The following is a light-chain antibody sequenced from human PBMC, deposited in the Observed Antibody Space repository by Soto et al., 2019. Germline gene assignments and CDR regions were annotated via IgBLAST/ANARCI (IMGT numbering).Light chain of an antibody. CDR1: QSVSSN. CDR2: GAT. CDR3: QNYNYWPPAT. Sequence: EIVMTQSPATLSVSPGDRVTLSCRASQSVSSNLAWYQQKPGQPPRLFIYGATSRATGVPARFSGSRSGTEFTLTINSLQSEDSAVYYCQNYNYWPPATFGGGTKVDIK. J-gene: IGKJ4*01. V-gene: IGKV3-15*01.